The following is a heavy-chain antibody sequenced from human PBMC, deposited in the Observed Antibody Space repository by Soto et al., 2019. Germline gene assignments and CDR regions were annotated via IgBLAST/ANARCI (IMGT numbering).Heavy chain of an antibody. D-gene: IGHD3-22*01. V-gene: IGHV4-59*01. CDR3: AKAVKYYDSTGYDAFAV. Sequence: LSLTCTVSGDSISSYFWTWILQPPGKALEWIGYMFHSGRTNYNPSLTRRVTMSADTSNNQFSLTLTSVTAADTAVYYCAKAVKYYDSTGYDAFAVWGQGIMVTVSS. CDR1: GDSISSYF. CDR2: MFHSGRT. J-gene: IGHJ3*01.